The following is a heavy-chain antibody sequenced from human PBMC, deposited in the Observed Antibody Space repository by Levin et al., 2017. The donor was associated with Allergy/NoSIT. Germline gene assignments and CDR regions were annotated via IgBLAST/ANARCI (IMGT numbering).Heavy chain of an antibody. J-gene: IGHJ2*01. V-gene: IGHV2-5*02. CDR3: AHFLQMDYWGSDWYFDL. D-gene: IGHD7-27*01. CDR2: IYWDDDK. Sequence: SGPTLVKPTQTLTLTCTFSGFSLSTSGVGVGWIRQPPGKALEWLALIYWDDDKRYSPSLKSRLTITKDTSKNQVVFIMTNMDPVDTATYYCAHFLQMDYWGSDWYFDLWGRGTLVTVSS. CDR1: GFSLSTSGVG.